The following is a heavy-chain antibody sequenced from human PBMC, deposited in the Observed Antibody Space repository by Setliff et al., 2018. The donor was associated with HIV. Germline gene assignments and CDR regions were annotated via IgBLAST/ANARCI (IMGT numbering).Heavy chain of an antibody. CDR2: TKFDGSES. D-gene: IGHD3-22*01. V-gene: IGHV3-7*03. Sequence: GGSLRVSCVASGLTFNRYWMSWVRQVPGKGLEWVSNTKFDGSESYYGDSVKGRFIAATDNAKNSLFLQMNSLKAEDTAVYYCARAYNVYDYRFDSSGYDYWGQGPLVTVSS. J-gene: IGHJ4*02. CDR1: GLTFNRYW. CDR3: ARAYNVYDYRFDSSGYDY.